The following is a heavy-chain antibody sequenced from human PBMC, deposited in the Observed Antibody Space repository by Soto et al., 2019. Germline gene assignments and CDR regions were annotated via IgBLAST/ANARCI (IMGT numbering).Heavy chain of an antibody. CDR3: ARPSVTMVRGFDP. CDR2: ISYDGSNK. J-gene: IGHJ5*02. CDR1: GFTFSSYA. Sequence: GGSLRLSCAASGFTFSSYAMHWVRQAPGKGLEWVAVISYDGSNKYYADSVKGRFTISRDNSKNTLYLQMNSLRAEDTAVYYCARPSVTMVRGFDPWGQGTLVTVSS. D-gene: IGHD3-10*01. V-gene: IGHV3-30-3*01.